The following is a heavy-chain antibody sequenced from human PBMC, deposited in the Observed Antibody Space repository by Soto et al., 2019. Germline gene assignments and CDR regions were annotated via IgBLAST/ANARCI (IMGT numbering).Heavy chain of an antibody. CDR1: GYTFTSYY. Sequence: QVQLVQSGAEVKKPGASVKVSCKASGYTFTSYYMHWVRQAPGQGLEWMGIINPSGGSTSYAQKFQGRVTMTRDTSTSTVYMELSSLRSEDTAVYYCARSSSSSSGYYYGMDVWGQGTTVTVSS. CDR2: INPSGGST. J-gene: IGHJ6*02. D-gene: IGHD6-13*01. V-gene: IGHV1-46*01. CDR3: ARSSSSSSGYYYGMDV.